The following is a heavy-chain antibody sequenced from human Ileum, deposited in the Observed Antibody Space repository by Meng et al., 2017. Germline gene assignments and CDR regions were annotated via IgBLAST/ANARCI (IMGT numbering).Heavy chain of an antibody. CDR3: ARRAHYGDPPR. D-gene: IGHD4-17*01. J-gene: IGHJ4*02. V-gene: IGHV4-39*01. CDR1: SGSFTNNNYY. CDR2: IYYGGST. Sequence: QLRLQESGPGLVKPSETLSLTCSVSSGSFTNNNYYWVWIRRPPGKGLEWIGSIYYGGSTYYIPSLKSRVTISVDTSTNQFSLKLISVTAADTAVYYCARRAHYGDPPRWGQGTLVTVSS.